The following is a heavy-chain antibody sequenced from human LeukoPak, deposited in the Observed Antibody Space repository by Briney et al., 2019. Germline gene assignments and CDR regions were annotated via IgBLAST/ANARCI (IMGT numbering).Heavy chain of an antibody. D-gene: IGHD1-26*01. CDR2: ISSSSSYI. Sequence: PGESLRLSCAASGFTFSSYSMNWVRQAPGKGLEWVSSISSSSSYIYYADSVKGRFTISRDNAKNSLYLQMNSLRAEDTAVYYCAVVGATMSLKAFDIWGQGTMVTVSS. CDR1: GFTFSSYS. CDR3: AVVGATMSLKAFDI. V-gene: IGHV3-21*01. J-gene: IGHJ3*02.